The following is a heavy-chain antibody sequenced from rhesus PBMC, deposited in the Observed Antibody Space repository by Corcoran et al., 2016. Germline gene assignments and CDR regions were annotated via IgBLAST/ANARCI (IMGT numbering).Heavy chain of an antibody. CDR3: ARTPYNFWSPFDY. CDR2: ISGSGGST. CDR1: GGSISSNY. Sequence: QLQLQESGPGRVKPSETLSLTCAVSGGSISSNYWSWIRQPPGRGLEWIGRISGSGGSTDYTPSLKSRVTISTDTSKNQFSLELSSVTAADTAVYYCARTPYNFWSPFDYWGQGVLVTVSS. D-gene: IGHD3-3*01. J-gene: IGHJ4*01. V-gene: IGHV4-173*01.